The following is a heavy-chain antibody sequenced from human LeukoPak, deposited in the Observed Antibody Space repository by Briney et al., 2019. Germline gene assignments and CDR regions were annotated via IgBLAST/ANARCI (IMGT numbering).Heavy chain of an antibody. CDR3: AKQGENSGWGSFDH. CDR2: ISGGGSRT. Sequence: PGGSLRLSCAASGFTFSTYEMNWVRQAPGKGLDWVSTISGGGSRTYYADSVKGRFTISRDDSKNTHYLQMGSLRVEDTAIYYCAKQGENSGWGSFDHWGQGILVTVSS. D-gene: IGHD6-19*01. J-gene: IGHJ4*02. V-gene: IGHV3-23*01. CDR1: GFTFSTYE.